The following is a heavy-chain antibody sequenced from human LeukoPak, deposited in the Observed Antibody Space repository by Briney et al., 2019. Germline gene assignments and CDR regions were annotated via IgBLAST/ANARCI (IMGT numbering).Heavy chain of an antibody. CDR3: ARESGSYQYYSDY. Sequence: SETLSLTCTVSGGSISTYYWTWIRQPAGKGLEWIGRIYSSGTTNYNPSLKSRVTMSVDTSKKQFSLKLSSVTAADTAVYYCARESGSYQYYSDYWGQGTLVTVSS. J-gene: IGHJ4*02. V-gene: IGHV4-4*07. CDR1: GGSISTYY. D-gene: IGHD1-26*01. CDR2: IYSSGTT.